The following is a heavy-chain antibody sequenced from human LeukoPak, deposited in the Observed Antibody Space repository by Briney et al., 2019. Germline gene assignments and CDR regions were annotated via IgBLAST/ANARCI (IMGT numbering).Heavy chain of an antibody. D-gene: IGHD3-22*01. CDR2: ISSSSSTI. CDR1: GFTFSSYS. J-gene: IGHJ3*01. Sequence: GGSLRLSCAASGFTFSSYSMNWARQAPGKGVEWVSYISSSSSTIYYADSVKGRFTISRDNAKNSLYLQMNSLRAEDTAVYYCASATYYYDSSGYDDAFDLWGQGTMVTVSS. CDR3: ASATYYYDSSGYDDAFDL. V-gene: IGHV3-48*01.